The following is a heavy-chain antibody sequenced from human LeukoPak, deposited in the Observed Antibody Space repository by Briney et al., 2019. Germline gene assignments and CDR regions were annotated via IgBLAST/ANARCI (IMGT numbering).Heavy chain of an antibody. CDR1: GFTFSSYS. J-gene: IGHJ1*01. D-gene: IGHD2-2*02. V-gene: IGHV3-21*01. CDR2: ISSGSSYI. Sequence: GGSLRLSCAASGFTFSSYSMNWVRQAPGKGLEWVSSISSGSSYIYYTDSVKGRFTISRDNAKNSLYLQMNSLRAEDTAVYYCAREASRGLVPAAIQYFQHWGQGTLVTVSS. CDR3: AREASRGLVPAAIQYFQH.